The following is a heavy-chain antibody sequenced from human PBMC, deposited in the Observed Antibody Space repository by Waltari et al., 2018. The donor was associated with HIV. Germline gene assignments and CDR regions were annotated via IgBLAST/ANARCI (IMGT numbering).Heavy chain of an antibody. Sequence: EVQLVESGGDLVQPGGSLRLSCAASGFNFRSYWMHWIRQIPGKGLVVVSHISTDGSDTSYLESVKGRFTISRDNAKKTLYLQMNSLRVEDTAIYYCTRDLSTYGHEFDYWGQGTLVTVAS. CDR3: TRDLSTYGHEFDY. CDR1: GFNFRSYW. J-gene: IGHJ4*02. CDR2: ISTDGSDT. D-gene: IGHD3-16*01. V-gene: IGHV3-74*01.